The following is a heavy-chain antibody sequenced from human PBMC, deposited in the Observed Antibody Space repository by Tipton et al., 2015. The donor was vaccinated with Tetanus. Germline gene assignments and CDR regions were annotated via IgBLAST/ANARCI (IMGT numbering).Heavy chain of an antibody. Sequence: GLVKPSETLSLTCTVSGASISSSYWSWIRQPPGKGLEWIGSIYYNGGTNSNPSLKSRVAISVDTSRNQFSLRLTSVTAADTALYYCVRGGNFYAMDVWGPGNRVTVSS. CDR1: GASISSSY. CDR3: VRGGNFYAMDV. D-gene: IGHD3-16*01. CDR2: IYYNGGT. J-gene: IGHJ6*02. V-gene: IGHV4-59*01.